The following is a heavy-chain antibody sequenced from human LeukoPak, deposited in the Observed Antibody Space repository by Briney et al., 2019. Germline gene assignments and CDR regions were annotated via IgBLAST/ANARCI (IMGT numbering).Heavy chain of an antibody. Sequence: ASVKVSCKASGYTFTSYGISWVRQAPGQGLEWMGWISAYNGNTNYAQKLQGRVTMTTDTSTSTAYMELRSLRSDDTAVYYCARNSADCSSTSCYTHFDYWGQGTLVTVSS. CDR3: ARNSADCSSTSCYTHFDY. J-gene: IGHJ4*02. D-gene: IGHD2-2*02. CDR2: ISAYNGNT. V-gene: IGHV1-18*01. CDR1: GYTFTSYG.